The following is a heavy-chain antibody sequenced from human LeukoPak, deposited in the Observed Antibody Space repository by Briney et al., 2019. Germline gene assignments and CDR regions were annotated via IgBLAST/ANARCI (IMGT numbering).Heavy chain of an antibody. CDR3: ASDQMYSYGYKDY. D-gene: IGHD5-18*01. Sequence: SETLSLTCAVYGGSFSGYYWSWIRQPPGKGLEWIGEINHSGSTNYNPSLKSRVTISVDTSKNQFSLKLSSVTAEDTAVYYCASDQMYSYGYKDYWGQGTLVTVSS. V-gene: IGHV4-34*01. CDR1: GGSFSGYY. CDR2: INHSGST. J-gene: IGHJ4*02.